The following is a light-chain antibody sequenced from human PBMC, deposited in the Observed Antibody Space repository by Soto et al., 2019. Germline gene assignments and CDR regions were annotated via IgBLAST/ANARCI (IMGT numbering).Light chain of an antibody. V-gene: IGKV3-11*01. J-gene: IGKJ1*01. CDR3: QQRSNWPWT. CDR2: DAS. CDR1: QSVSTY. Sequence: EIVLTQSPATLSLSPGERATLSCRASQSVSTYLAWYQQKPGQAPRLLIYDASNSATGIPARFSGSGSGTDFTLTISSLEPEDFAVYYCQQRSNWPWTFGQG.